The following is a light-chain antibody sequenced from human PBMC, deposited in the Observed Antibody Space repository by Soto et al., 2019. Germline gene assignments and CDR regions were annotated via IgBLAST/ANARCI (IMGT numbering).Light chain of an antibody. Sequence: EIVLTQSPATLSLSPGERATLSCRASQTVSSSLAWYQQKPGQAPRLLIYDASNRATGIPARFSGSGSGTDFTLTITSLQPEDFATYYCQQSYGTPITFGQGTRLEI. J-gene: IGKJ5*01. CDR2: DAS. CDR1: QTVSSS. V-gene: IGKV3-11*01. CDR3: QQSYGTPIT.